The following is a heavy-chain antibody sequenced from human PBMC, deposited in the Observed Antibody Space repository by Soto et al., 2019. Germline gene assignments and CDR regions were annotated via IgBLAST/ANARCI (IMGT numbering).Heavy chain of an antibody. V-gene: IGHV4-59*01. Sequence: SETLSLTCTVSGGSITSDYWNWIRQPPGRGLEWLGHIYYSGSTSYSPSLESRVTISIDTSKNQFSLRLRYVTAADTAMYYCAKGFRGLRSALDIWGQGTKVTVSS. J-gene: IGHJ3*02. CDR2: IYYSGST. CDR1: GGSITSDY. CDR3: AKGFRGLRSALDI. D-gene: IGHD4-17*01.